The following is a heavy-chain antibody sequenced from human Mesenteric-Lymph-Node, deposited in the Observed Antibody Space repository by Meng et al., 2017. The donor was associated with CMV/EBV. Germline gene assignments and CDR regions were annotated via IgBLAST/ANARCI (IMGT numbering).Heavy chain of an antibody. D-gene: IGHD2-8*01. J-gene: IGHJ4*02. CDR2: ISGSGGTT. CDR3: ATRRAGVLRCEDY. CDR1: GFTFTSHS. V-gene: IGHV3-23*01. Sequence: GESLKISCAASGFTFTSHSMNWVRQAPGKGLEWVSAISGSGGTTYYADSVKGRFTISRDNSKNTLYLQMNSLRAEDTAVYYCATRRAGVLRCEDYWGQGTLVTVSS.